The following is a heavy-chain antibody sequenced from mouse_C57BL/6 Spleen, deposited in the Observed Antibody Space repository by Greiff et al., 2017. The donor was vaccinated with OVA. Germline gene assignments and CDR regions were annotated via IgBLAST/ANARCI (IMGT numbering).Heavy chain of an antibody. CDR3: AYYYGSSYLLDY. CDR2: INPYNGGT. D-gene: IGHD1-1*01. Sequence: VQLQQSGPVLVKPGASVKMSCKASGYTFTDYYMNWVKQSHGKSLEWIGVINPYNGGTSYNQKFKGKATLTVDKSSSTAYMELNSLTSEDSAVYYCAYYYGSSYLLDYWGQGTTLTVSS. CDR1: GYTFTDYY. J-gene: IGHJ2*01. V-gene: IGHV1-19*01.